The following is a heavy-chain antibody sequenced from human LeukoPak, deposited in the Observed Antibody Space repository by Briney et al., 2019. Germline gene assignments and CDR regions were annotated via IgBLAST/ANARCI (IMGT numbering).Heavy chain of an antibody. CDR3: ARLQRITIFGVVMRAFDY. J-gene: IGHJ4*02. CDR1: GGSFSGYY. V-gene: IGHV4-34*01. CDR2: INHSGST. D-gene: IGHD3-3*01. Sequence: SETLSLTCAVYGGSFSGYYWSWIRQPPGKGLEWIGEINHSGSTNYNPSLKSRVTISVDTSKNQFSLKLSSVTAADTAVYYCARLQRITIFGVVMRAFDYWGQGTLVTVSS.